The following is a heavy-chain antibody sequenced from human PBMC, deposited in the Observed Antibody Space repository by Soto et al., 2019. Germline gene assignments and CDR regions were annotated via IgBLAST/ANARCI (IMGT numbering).Heavy chain of an antibody. CDR3: ARHPSNFWFDP. Sequence: PSETLSLTCTVSGWSISSYYWSWIRQPPGKGLEWIGYIYYRANPNYNPSLKSRVTISQDTSKNQFSLKLSSVTAADTAVYYCARHPSNFWFDPWGQGTLVTVSS. CDR1: GWSISSYY. D-gene: IGHD4-4*01. CDR2: IYYRANP. J-gene: IGHJ5*02. V-gene: IGHV4-59*08.